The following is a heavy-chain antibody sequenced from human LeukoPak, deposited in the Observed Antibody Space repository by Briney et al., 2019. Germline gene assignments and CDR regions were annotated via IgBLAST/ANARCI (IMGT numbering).Heavy chain of an antibody. J-gene: IGHJ4*02. CDR3: ARGHSSGCFDY. V-gene: IGHV3-64*02. CDR2: ISDNGGST. Sequence: GGSLRLSCVVSGFTFSSFAMYWVRQAPGKELEYVSAISDNGGSTYYADSVKGRFTISRDNSKNTLYLQLGSLRAEDMAVYYCARGHSSGCFDYWGQGTLVTVSS. CDR1: GFTFSSFA. D-gene: IGHD6-19*01.